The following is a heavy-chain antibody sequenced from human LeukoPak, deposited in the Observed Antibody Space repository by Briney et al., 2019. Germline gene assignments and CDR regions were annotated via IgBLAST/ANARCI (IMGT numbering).Heavy chain of an antibody. J-gene: IGHJ3*02. CDR3: ARDSIQSSSPTGSDAFDI. D-gene: IGHD6-6*01. Sequence: PGGTLRLSCAASGFTFSSYAMSWVRQAPGKGREWVSGMSGSGAGRYYADSVKGRFTISRDHSKNTLYLQMNSLRAEDTAVYYCARDSIQSSSPTGSDAFDIWGQGTMVTVSS. V-gene: IGHV3-23*01. CDR2: MSGSGAGR. CDR1: GFTFSSYA.